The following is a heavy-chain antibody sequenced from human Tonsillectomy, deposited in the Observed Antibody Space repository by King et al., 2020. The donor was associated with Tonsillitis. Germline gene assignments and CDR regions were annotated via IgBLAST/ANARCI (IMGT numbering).Heavy chain of an antibody. V-gene: IGHV3-30*02. J-gene: IGHJ4*02. Sequence: VQLVESGGGVVQPGGSLRLSCAASGFTFSSYGMHWVRQAPGKGLEWVAFIRYDGSNKYYADSVKGRFTISRDNSKNTLYLQMNSLRAEDTAVYYCAKGRDGYIDYWGQGALVTVSS. CDR3: AKGRDGYIDY. CDR2: IRYDGSNK. D-gene: IGHD5-24*01. CDR1: GFTFSSYG.